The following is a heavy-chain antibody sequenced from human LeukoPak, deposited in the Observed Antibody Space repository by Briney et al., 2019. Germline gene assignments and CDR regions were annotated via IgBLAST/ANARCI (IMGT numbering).Heavy chain of an antibody. D-gene: IGHD2-2*01. CDR1: GFTFSTYA. V-gene: IGHV3-30-3*01. CDR2: ISYDGSNK. CDR3: AKGPLRGTAAAIDY. Sequence: GGSLRLSCTAFGFTFSTYAMHWVRQAPGKGLEWVALISYDGSNKHYAEFVKGRFTISRDISTDTLWLQMDSLRTEDTAVYYCAKGPLRGTAAAIDYWGQGTLVTVSS. J-gene: IGHJ4*02.